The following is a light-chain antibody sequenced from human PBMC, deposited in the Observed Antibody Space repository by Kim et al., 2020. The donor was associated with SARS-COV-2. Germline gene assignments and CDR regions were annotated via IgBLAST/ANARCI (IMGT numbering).Light chain of an antibody. CDR2: AAS. J-gene: IGKJ2*01. Sequence: SASVGDRVTITCRASQSISTCLNWFQQKPGKAPKLLIFAASSLESGVPSRFRGSGSGTDFTLTISRLQPDDFATYFCQQSYTSPWTFGQGTKLEI. CDR1: QSISTC. CDR3: QQSYTSPWT. V-gene: IGKV1-39*01.